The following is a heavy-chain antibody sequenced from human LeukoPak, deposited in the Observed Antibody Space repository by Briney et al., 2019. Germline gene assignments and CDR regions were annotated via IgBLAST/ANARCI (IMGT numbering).Heavy chain of an antibody. J-gene: IGHJ5*02. D-gene: IGHD3-10*02. CDR3: AREPRLCRGWFDP. V-gene: IGHV4-34*01. Sequence: SETLSLTCAVYGGSFSGYYWSWVRQPPGKGLEWIGEINHSGSTNYNPSLKSRVTISADTSKNQFSLKLSSVTAADTAVYYCAREPRLCRGWFDPWGQGTLVTVSS. CDR1: GGSFSGYY. CDR2: INHSGST.